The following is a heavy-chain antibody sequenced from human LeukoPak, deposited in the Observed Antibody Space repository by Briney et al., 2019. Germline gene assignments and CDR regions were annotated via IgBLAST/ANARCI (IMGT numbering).Heavy chain of an antibody. D-gene: IGHD6-13*01. CDR1: GYTFTSYY. CDR2: IKPSGGRT. CDR3: ARGSGMEQQLDYFDY. J-gene: IGHJ4*02. Sequence: GASVKLSCKASGYTFTSYYMHWVRQAPGQGLEWMGIIKPSGGRTSYTGQFLGRGAMIRDTSMSKIYMEVSSLRSDDTAVYYCARGSGMEQQLDYFDYWGQGTLVTVSS. V-gene: IGHV1-46*01.